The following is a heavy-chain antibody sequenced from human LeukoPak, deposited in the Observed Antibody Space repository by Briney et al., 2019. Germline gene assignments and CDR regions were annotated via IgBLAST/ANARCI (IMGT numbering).Heavy chain of an antibody. CDR1: GFSFSSSW. V-gene: IGHV3-7*01. CDR2: IKQDGSKI. J-gene: IGHJ3*02. D-gene: IGHD6-19*01. CDR3: ARDFSPSMSVSVWYDAFDI. Sequence: GGSLRLSCVASGFSFSSSWMTWVRQVPGKGLEWVANIKQDGSKINYVDSVKGRFTVSRDNGKNSLYLQMNDPRDEDTALYYCARDFSPSMSVSVWYDAFDIWGQGTMVTVSS.